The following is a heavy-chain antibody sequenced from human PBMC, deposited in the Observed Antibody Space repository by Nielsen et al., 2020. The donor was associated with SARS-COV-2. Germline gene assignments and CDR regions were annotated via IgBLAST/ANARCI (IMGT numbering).Heavy chain of an antibody. J-gene: IGHJ3*02. CDR2: IYYSGST. CDR3: ATSWQWLVRGAFDI. V-gene: IGHV4-59*12. D-gene: IGHD6-19*01. Sequence: SETLSLTCTVSGGSISSYYWSWIRQPPGKGLEWIGYIYYSGSTNYNPSLKSRVTISVDTSKNQFSLKLSSVTAADTAVYYCATSWQWLVRGAFDIWGQGTMVTVSS. CDR1: GGSISSYY.